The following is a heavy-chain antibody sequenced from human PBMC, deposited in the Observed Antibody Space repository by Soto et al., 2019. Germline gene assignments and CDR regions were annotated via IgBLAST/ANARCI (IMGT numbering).Heavy chain of an antibody. D-gene: IGHD3-3*01. Sequence: PSETLSLTCAVYGGSFSGYYWSWIRQPPGKGLEWIGEINHSGSTNYNPSLKSRVTISVDTSKNQFSLKLSSVTAADTAVYHCARSHDWVSTIFGPRSQYYFDYWGQGTLVTVSS. CDR3: ARSHDWVSTIFGPRSQYYFDY. V-gene: IGHV4-34*01. J-gene: IGHJ4*02. CDR1: GGSFSGYY. CDR2: INHSGST.